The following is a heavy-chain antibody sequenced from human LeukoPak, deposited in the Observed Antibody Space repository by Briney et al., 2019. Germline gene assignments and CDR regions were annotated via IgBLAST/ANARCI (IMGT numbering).Heavy chain of an antibody. D-gene: IGHD1-20*01. Sequence: SETLSLTCTVSGGSISSYYWSWIRQPPGKGLEWIGYIYTSGSTNYNPSPKSRVTISVDTSKNQFSLKLSSVTAADTAVYYCASNWNRITYYSYYMDVWGKGTTVTVSS. CDR2: IYTSGST. J-gene: IGHJ6*03. V-gene: IGHV4-4*09. CDR3: ASNWNRITYYSYYMDV. CDR1: GGSISSYY.